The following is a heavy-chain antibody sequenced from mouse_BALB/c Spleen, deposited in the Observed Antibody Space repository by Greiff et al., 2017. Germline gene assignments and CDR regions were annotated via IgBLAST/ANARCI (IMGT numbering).Heavy chain of an antibody. D-gene: IGHD1-1*01. CDR2: ISYSGST. CDR1: GYSITSDYA. V-gene: IGHV3-2*02. Sequence: EVKLLESGPGLVKPSQSLSLTCTVTGYSITSDYAWNWIRQFPGNKLEWMGYISYSGSTSYNPSLKSRISITRDTSKNQFFLQLNSVTTEDTATYYCARSGIYYYGVDYWGQGTTLTVSS. J-gene: IGHJ2*01. CDR3: ARSGIYYYGVDY.